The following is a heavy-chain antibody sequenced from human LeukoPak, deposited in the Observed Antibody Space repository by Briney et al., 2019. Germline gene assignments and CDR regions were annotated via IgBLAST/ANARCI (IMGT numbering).Heavy chain of an antibody. J-gene: IGHJ3*02. CDR1: GFTFNSYA. Sequence: GGSLRLSCAASGFTFNSYAMGWVRQAPWERLQWVSGISDSGGNTYYADSVRGRFTISRDNSKNTLYLQMNSLRGDDTAIYYCAKAYTRSWYAAFDIWGQGTMVTISS. CDR3: AKAYTRSWYAAFDI. CDR2: ISDSGGNT. D-gene: IGHD6-13*01. V-gene: IGHV3-23*01.